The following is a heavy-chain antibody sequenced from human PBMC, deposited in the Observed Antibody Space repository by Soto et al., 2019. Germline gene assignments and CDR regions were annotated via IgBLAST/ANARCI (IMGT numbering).Heavy chain of an antibody. Sequence: TLSLTCAVSGGSISSGGYSWSWIRQPPGKGLEWIGYIYHSGSTYYNPSLKSRVTISVDRSKNQFSLKLSSVTAADTAVYYCARGADSSGYYDYWGQGTLVTVSS. CDR1: GGSISSGGYS. CDR3: ARGADSSGYYDY. V-gene: IGHV4-30-2*01. J-gene: IGHJ4*02. CDR2: IYHSGST. D-gene: IGHD3-22*01.